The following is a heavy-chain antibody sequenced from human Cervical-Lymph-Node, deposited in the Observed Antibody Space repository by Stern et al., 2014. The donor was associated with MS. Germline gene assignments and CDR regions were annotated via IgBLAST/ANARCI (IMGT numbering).Heavy chain of an antibody. J-gene: IGHJ4*02. Sequence: QVQLQVSGGGVVQPGRSLRLSCAASGFTFSSYGMHWVRQAPGKGLEWGAVISYDGSNKYYADSVKGRFTISRDNSKNPLYLQMNSLRAEDTAVYYCAKPGPYDSSGYSLGYWGQGTLVTVSS. CDR2: ISYDGSNK. D-gene: IGHD3-22*01. V-gene: IGHV3-30*18. CDR3: AKPGPYDSSGYSLGY. CDR1: GFTFSSYG.